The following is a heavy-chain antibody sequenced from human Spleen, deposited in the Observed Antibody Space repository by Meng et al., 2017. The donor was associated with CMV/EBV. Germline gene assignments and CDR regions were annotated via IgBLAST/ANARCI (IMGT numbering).Heavy chain of an antibody. CDR2: INHSGST. D-gene: IGHD6-19*01. V-gene: IGHV4-34*01. CDR1: GGSFSGYY. CDR3: ARVRVAGTLYYYYYGMDV. J-gene: IGHJ6*02. Sequence: SETLSLTCAVYGGSFSGYYWSWIRQPPGKGLEWIGEINHSGSTNYNPSLKSRVTISVDTSKNQLSLKLSSVTAADTAVYYCARVRVAGTLYYYYYGMDVWGQGTTVTVSS.